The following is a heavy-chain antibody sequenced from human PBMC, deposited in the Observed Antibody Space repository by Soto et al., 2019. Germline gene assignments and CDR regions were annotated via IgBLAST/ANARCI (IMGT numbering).Heavy chain of an antibody. Sequence: GGSLRLSCAASGFTFSSYAMSWVRQAPGKGLEWVPAISGSGGSTYYADSVKGRFTISRDNSKNTLYLQMNSLRAEDTAVYYCAKTPTYGDYVSYYYYMDVWGKGTTVTVSS. CDR2: ISGSGGST. V-gene: IGHV3-23*01. J-gene: IGHJ6*03. D-gene: IGHD4-17*01. CDR3: AKTPTYGDYVSYYYYMDV. CDR1: GFTFSSYA.